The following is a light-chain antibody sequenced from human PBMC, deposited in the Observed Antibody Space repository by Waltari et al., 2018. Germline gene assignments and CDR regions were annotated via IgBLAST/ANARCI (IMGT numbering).Light chain of an antibody. CDR3: AAWDDSLSGPV. Sequence: TPGQRVTISCSGSRSNIGSNYVYWYQQLPGTAPKLLIYRNNQRPSGVPDRFSGSKSGTSASLAIFGLRSEDDADYFCAAWDDSLSGPVFGGGTKLTVL. V-gene: IGLV1-47*01. J-gene: IGLJ3*02. CDR2: RNN. CDR1: RSNIGSNY.